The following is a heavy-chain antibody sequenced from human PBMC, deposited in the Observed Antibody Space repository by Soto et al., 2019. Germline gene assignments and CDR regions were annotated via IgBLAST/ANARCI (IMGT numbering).Heavy chain of an antibody. CDR1: GYSFTSYW. Sequence: PGESLKISCKGSGYSFTSYWIGWVRQMPGKGLEWMGIIYPGDSDTRYSPSFQGQVTISADKSISTAYLQWSSLKASDTARYYCARLYGSGRLTYSSYSGMDVWGQGTAATVSS. D-gene: IGHD3-10*01. J-gene: IGHJ6*02. CDR2: IYPGDSDT. CDR3: ARLYGSGRLTYSSYSGMDV. V-gene: IGHV5-51*01.